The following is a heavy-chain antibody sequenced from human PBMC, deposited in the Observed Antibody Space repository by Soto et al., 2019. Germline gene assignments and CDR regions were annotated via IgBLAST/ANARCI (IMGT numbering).Heavy chain of an antibody. J-gene: IGHJ5*02. D-gene: IGHD3-3*01. V-gene: IGHV4-34*01. Sequence: QVQLQQWGAGLLKPSETLSLTCAVYGGSFSGYYWSWIRQPPGKGLEWIGEINHSGSTNYNPSLKSRVTISVDTSKIQFSLKLSSVTAADTAVYYCARGSIFGGFDPWGQGTLVTVSS. CDR2: INHSGST. CDR3: ARGSIFGGFDP. CDR1: GGSFSGYY.